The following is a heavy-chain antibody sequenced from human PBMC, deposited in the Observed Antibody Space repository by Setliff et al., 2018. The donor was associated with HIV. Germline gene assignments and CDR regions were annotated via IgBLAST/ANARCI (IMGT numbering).Heavy chain of an antibody. Sequence: GGSLRLSCAASGFTFSSYAMRWVRQAPGKGLEWVSGISNSGDKTQYADAVKGRFTISRDNSRNTLDLQMSSLRAEDTALYYCAKSPAGAYCYGNCYFDYWGQGIMVTVSS. D-gene: IGHD2-21*02. CDR2: ISNSGDKT. CDR1: GFTFSSYA. J-gene: IGHJ4*02. V-gene: IGHV3-23*01. CDR3: AKSPAGAYCYGNCYFDY.